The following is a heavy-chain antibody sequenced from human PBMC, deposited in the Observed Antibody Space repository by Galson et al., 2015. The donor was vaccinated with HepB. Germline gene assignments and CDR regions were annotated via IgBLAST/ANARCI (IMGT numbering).Heavy chain of an antibody. V-gene: IGHV5-51*01. J-gene: IGHJ6*02. D-gene: IGHD3-10*01. CDR1: RDSFTGYW. CDR3: ARVMVRGTHCLDV. CDR2: IYPGDSDA. Sequence: QSGAEVKKPGESLKISCQGSRDSFTGYWIAWVRQMPGKGLEWMGIIYPGDSDAKYSPSFQGHVTFSADKSTTTPYLQWSSLTVADSAIYYCARVMVRGTHCLDVWGQGTTVTVSS.